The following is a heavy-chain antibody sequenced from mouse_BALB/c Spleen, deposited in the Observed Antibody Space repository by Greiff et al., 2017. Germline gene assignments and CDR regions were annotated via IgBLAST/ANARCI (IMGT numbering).Heavy chain of an antibody. V-gene: IGHV1S135*01. CDR2: IDPFNGGT. CDR1: GYSFTSYY. D-gene: IGHD2-4*01. CDR3: ARESTMITTNAMDY. Sequence: VQLQQSGPELMKPGASVKISCKASGYSFTSYYMHWVKQSHGKSLEWIGYIDPFNGGTSYNQKFKGKATLTADKSSSTAYMQLSSLTSEDSAVYYCARESTMITTNAMDYWGQGTSVTVSS. J-gene: IGHJ4*01.